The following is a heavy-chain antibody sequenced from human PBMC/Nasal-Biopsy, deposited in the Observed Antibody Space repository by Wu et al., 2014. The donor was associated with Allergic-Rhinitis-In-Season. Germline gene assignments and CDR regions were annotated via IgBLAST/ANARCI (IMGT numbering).Heavy chain of an antibody. V-gene: IGHV4-38-2*02. Sequence: TLSLTCSVSGYSISSGYYWGWIRQPPGKGLEWIGSIYRTGNTYYAPSLKSRVTISVDTSKNQFSLILNSVTAADTAVYYCARVAYYDSTGYYYDFDYWGQGTLVTVSS. J-gene: IGHJ4*02. CDR2: IYRTGNT. CDR1: GYSISSGYY. D-gene: IGHD3-22*01. CDR3: ARVAYYDSTGYYYDFDY.